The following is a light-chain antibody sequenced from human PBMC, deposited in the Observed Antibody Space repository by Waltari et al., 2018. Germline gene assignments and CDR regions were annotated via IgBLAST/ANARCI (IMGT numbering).Light chain of an antibody. CDR1: KIGVRN. J-gene: IGLJ2*01. Sequence: SYDLTQPLSVSVALGQTATITCDGDKIGVRNVHWYQQRPGQAPVLVIYRDSNRPSGIPERLSGSNSCHTATLTISRAQAGDEADYFCQVWDSDTAHVIFGGGTKLTV. V-gene: IGLV3-9*01. CDR2: RDS. CDR3: QVWDSDTAHVI.